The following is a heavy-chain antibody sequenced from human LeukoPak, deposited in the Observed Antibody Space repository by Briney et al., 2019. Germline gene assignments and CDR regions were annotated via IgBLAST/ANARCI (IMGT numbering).Heavy chain of an antibody. CDR1: GGSISSFY. CDR2: IFSTGTT. D-gene: IGHD3-10*01. Sequence: PSETLSLTCTVSGGSISSFYWNWIRQFPGKRLEWIGYIFSTGTTNYNPSLKSRVTISVDKSKNQFSLKLSSVTAAGTAVYYCARASPRRALDSPWGQGTLVTVSS. CDR3: ARASPRRALDSP. J-gene: IGHJ5*02. V-gene: IGHV4-59*12.